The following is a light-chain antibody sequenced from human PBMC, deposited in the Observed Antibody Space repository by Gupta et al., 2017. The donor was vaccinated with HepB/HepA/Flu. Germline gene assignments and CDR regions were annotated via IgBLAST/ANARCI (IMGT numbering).Light chain of an antibody. Sequence: QSVLTQPPSASGTPGQRVTISCSGSSSNIGSNYVYWYQQFPGITPKLLIYRNSQRPSGVPDRFSGSKSGTSASLAISGLRSEDEADYYCVAWDDSLSGLVFGGGTKLTVL. CDR3: VAWDDSLSGLV. CDR1: SSNIGSNY. J-gene: IGLJ2*01. CDR2: RNS. V-gene: IGLV1-47*01.